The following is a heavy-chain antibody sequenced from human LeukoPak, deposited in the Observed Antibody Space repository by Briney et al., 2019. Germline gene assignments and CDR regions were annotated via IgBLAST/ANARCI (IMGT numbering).Heavy chain of an antibody. V-gene: IGHV3-74*01. D-gene: IGHD3-22*01. CDR3: AKVLVYDRSGDDAFDI. CDR1: GFTFSSPW. J-gene: IGHJ3*02. Sequence: GGSLRLSCAASGFTFSSPWMHWVRQAPGKGLVWVSRINSDGSATAYADSVKGRFTISRDNAENTLYLQMNRLRAEDTAVYYCAKVLVYDRSGDDAFDIWGQGTMVTVSS. CDR2: INSDGSAT.